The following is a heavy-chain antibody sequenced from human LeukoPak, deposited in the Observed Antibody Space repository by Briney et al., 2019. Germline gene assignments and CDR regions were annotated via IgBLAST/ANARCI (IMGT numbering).Heavy chain of an antibody. D-gene: IGHD5-12*01. CDR1: GFTVSSNY. Sequence: GGSLRLSCAASGFTVSSNYMSWVRQAPGKGLEWVSVIYSGGSTYYADSVKGRFTISRDNAKNSLYLQMNSLRAEDTALYYCAKGGGYSGYDPFDYWGQGTLVTVSS. V-gene: IGHV3-53*05. CDR2: IYSGGST. J-gene: IGHJ4*02. CDR3: AKGGGYSGYDPFDY.